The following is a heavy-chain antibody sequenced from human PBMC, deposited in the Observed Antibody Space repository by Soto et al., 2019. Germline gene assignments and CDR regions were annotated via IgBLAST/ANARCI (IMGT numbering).Heavy chain of an antibody. J-gene: IGHJ6*02. CDR3: ARGGVPVHYYDSRGGMDV. CDR1: GGSISSGGYY. V-gene: IGHV4-31*03. Sequence: SETLSLTCTVSGGSISSGGYYWSWIRQHPGKGLEWIGYIYYSGSTYYNPSLKSRVTISVDTSKDQFSLKLSSVTAADTAVYYCARGGVPVHYYDSRGGMDVWGQGTTVTVSS. D-gene: IGHD3-22*01. CDR2: IYYSGST.